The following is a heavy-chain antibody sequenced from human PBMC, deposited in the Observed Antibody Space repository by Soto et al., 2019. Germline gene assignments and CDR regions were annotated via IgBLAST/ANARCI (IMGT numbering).Heavy chain of an antibody. CDR3: AKARSGSWHEGYYFDN. CDR2: MSYDGRDK. J-gene: IGHJ4*02. CDR1: GFTFISYG. V-gene: IGHV3-30*18. Sequence: QVQLVESGGGVVQPGRSLRLSCAASGFTFISYGMHWVRQAPGKGLEWLAVMSYDGRDKYYEDSVRGRFTISRDNSKNTVYLQLNSLRVEDTAVYYCAKARSGSWHEGYYFDNWGQGTLVTVSS. D-gene: IGHD2-15*01.